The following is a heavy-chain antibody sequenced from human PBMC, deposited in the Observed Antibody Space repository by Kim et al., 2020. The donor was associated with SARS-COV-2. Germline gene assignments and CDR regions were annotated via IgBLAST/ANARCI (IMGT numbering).Heavy chain of an antibody. D-gene: IGHD3-16*01. CDR3: ARDRLGYYSYYGMDV. V-gene: IGHV4-59*01. J-gene: IGHJ6*02. Sequence: SETLSLTCTVSGGSISSYYWNWIRQPPGKGLEWIGYIYYSGSTNYNPSLKSRVTISVDTSKNQFSLKLSSVTAADTAMYYCARDRLGYYSYYGMDVWGQGTTVTVSS. CDR2: IYYSGST. CDR1: GGSISSYY.